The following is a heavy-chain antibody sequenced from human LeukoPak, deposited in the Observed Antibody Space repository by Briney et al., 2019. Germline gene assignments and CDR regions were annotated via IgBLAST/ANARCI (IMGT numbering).Heavy chain of an antibody. CDR1: GYTFTNYG. CDR3: ARGQVLLWEGWFDS. D-gene: IGHD3-10*01. CDR2: ISAYNDNT. J-gene: IGHJ5*01. V-gene: IGHV1-18*01. Sequence: ASVKVSCKASGYTFTNYGISWVRQAPGQGLEWMGWISAYNDNTNYVQKLQGRVTMTTDSSTSTAYMELRSLRSDDTAVYYCARGQVLLWEGWFDSWGQGTLVTVSS.